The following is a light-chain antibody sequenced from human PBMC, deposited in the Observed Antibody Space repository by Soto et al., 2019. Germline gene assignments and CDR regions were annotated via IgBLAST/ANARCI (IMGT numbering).Light chain of an antibody. J-gene: IGLJ2*01. CDR2: EVT. Sequence: QSVLTQPASVSGSPGQSITISCTGTSSDVGSYNLVSWYQQHPGNAPKLIIYEVTKRPSGVSDHFSGSKSDNMASLTISGLQAEDEADYYCCSYVGSSTLLFGGGTKVTVL. V-gene: IGLV2-23*02. CDR3: CSYVGSSTLL. CDR1: SSDVGSYNL.